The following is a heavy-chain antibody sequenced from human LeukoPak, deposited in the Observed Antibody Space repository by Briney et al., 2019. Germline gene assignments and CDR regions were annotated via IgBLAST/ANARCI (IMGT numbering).Heavy chain of an antibody. CDR3: ARVCSGGSCSPDY. CDR1: GFTFSSYG. Sequence: PGRSLRLSCAASGFTFSSYGMHWVRRAPGKGLEGVAVIWYDGSNKYYADAVKGRYTISRDNSKNTLYGQMNSLRAEDTTVYYCARVCSGGSCSPDYWGQGTLVTVSS. J-gene: IGHJ4*02. V-gene: IGHV3-33*01. CDR2: IWYDGSNK. D-gene: IGHD2-15*01.